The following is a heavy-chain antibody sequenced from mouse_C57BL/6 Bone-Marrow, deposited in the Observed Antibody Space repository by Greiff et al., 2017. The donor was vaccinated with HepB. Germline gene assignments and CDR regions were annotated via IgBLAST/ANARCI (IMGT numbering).Heavy chain of an antibody. J-gene: IGHJ3*01. CDR1: GYTFTTYW. D-gene: IGHD1-1*01. V-gene: IGHV1-7*01. Sequence: QVQLKQSGAELAKPGASVRLSCKASGYTFTTYWMHWVKQRPGQGLDWIGYINPGSGYTKYNQKFKDKATLPADKSSSTAYMQLSSLTYEDSAVYFCARDYGSYGFSYWGQGTLVTVSA. CDR3: ARDYGSYGFSY. CDR2: INPGSGYT.